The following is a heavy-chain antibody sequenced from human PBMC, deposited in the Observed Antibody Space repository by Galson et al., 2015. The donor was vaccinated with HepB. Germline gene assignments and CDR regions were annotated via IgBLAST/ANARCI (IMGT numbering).Heavy chain of an antibody. CDR1: GGSLSSHY. J-gene: IGHJ4*02. Sequence: TLSLTCSVSGGSLSSHYWSWMRQPPGKGLEWIGHISDGGSTNYNPSLKSRVTMSTDTSNNQFSLKLSSVTAADTAVYNCARQKGNKMPFDYWGRGTLVTVSS. D-gene: IGHD4-23*01. CDR3: ARQKGNKMPFDY. V-gene: IGHV4-59*08. CDR2: ISDGGST.